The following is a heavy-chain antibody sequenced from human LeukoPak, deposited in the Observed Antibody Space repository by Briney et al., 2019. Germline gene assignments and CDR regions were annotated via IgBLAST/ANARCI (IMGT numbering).Heavy chain of an antibody. CDR2: ISSSSSSYI. J-gene: IGHJ4*02. CDR3: ARTLGGIAARQFDY. CDR1: GFTFNNYG. Sequence: GGSLRLSCAASGFTFNNYGMNWVRQAPGKGLEWVSSISSSSSSYIYYTDSVKGRFTISRDNAKNSLYLRMDSLRAEDTAVYYCARTLGGIAARQFDYWGQGTLVTVSS. D-gene: IGHD6-6*01. V-gene: IGHV3-21*01.